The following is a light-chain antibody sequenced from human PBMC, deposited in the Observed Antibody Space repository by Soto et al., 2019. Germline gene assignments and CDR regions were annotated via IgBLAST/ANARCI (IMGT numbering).Light chain of an antibody. V-gene: IGKV3-20*01. CDR2: GAS. J-gene: IGKJ1*01. Sequence: ETVKTQAPATRSFCPGERATLSCRASQSVSSNLAWYQQKPGQAPRLLIYGASTRATGIPDRFSGSGSGTDFTLTISRLEPEDFAVYYCQQYGSSPRTFGQGTKVDIK. CDR3: QQYGSSPRT. CDR1: QSVSSN.